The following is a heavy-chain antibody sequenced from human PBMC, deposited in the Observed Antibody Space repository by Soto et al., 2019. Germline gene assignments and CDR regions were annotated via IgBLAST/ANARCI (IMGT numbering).Heavy chain of an antibody. V-gene: IGHV3-21*01. J-gene: IGHJ2*01. D-gene: IGHD6-19*01. CDR1: GFTVSSYS. CDR2: ISSSSSYI. CDR3: ARDQTGYSSGWYVGWYFDL. Sequence: EVQLVESGGGLVKPGGSLRLSCAASGFTVSSYSMNWVRQAPGKGLEWVSSISSSSSYIYYADSVKGRFTISRDNAKNSLYLPMNSLIAEDTAVYYCARDQTGYSSGWYVGWYFDLWGRGTLVTASS.